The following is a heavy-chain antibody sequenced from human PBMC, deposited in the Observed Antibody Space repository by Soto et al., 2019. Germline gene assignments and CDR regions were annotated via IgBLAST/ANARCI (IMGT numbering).Heavy chain of an antibody. V-gene: IGHV4-30-4*01. J-gene: IGHJ4*02. CDR3: ARVGVITIFGVVII. CDR1: GGSISSGDYY. Sequence: SSETLSLTCTVSGGSISSGDYYWSWIRQPPGKGLEWIGYIYYSGSTYYKTSLKNRDNISVDTSKNQYSLKLRSVTAADTAVYYCARVGVITIFGVVIIWGQGTLVTVSS. CDR2: IYYSGST. D-gene: IGHD3-3*01.